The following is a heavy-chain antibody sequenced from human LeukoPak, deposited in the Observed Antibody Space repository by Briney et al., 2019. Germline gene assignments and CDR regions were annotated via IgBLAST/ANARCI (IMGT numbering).Heavy chain of an antibody. CDR2: INPSGGST. J-gene: IGHJ3*02. CDR3: AREGGRGADI. Sequence: ASVKVSCKASGYTFTSYYMHWVRQAPGQGLEWMGIINPSGGSTSYAQKFQGRVAMTRDTSTSTVYMELSSLKSEDTAVYYCAREGGRGADIWGQGTMVTVSS. CDR1: GYTFTSYY. D-gene: IGHD2-15*01. V-gene: IGHV1-46*01.